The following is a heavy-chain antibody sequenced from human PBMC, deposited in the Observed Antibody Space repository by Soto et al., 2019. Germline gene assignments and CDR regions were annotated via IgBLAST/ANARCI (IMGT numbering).Heavy chain of an antibody. CDR2: ISGLNGNT. D-gene: IGHD3-10*01. CDR3: ARDLFGEDGAGYFDY. Sequence: QVHLVQSGVEVKKPGASVKVSCKASGYSFSTYGISWVRQAPGQGVEWMGWISGLNGNTNYAQNLQGRVTMTTDTSTSTAHMELRSLGFDDTAMYYCARDLFGEDGAGYFDYWGQGTLVTVSS. J-gene: IGHJ4*02. V-gene: IGHV1-18*01. CDR1: GYSFSTYG.